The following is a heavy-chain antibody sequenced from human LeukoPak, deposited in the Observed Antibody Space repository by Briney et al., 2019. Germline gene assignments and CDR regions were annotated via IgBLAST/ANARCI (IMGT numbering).Heavy chain of an antibody. Sequence: GGSLRLSCAASGFTFSTYSMNWVRQAPGKGLEWVSSISSNSNYIYYADSVKGRSTISRDNAKNSLYLQMNSPRAEDTTMYYCARGPDYDWSFDLWGRGTLVTVSS. D-gene: IGHD4-17*01. V-gene: IGHV3-21*01. CDR3: ARGPDYDWSFDL. J-gene: IGHJ2*01. CDR1: GFTFSTYS. CDR2: ISSNSNYI.